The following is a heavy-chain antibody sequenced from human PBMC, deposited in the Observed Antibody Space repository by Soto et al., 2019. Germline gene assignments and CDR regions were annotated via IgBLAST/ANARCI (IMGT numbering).Heavy chain of an antibody. D-gene: IGHD3-22*01. Sequence: QVQLVPAGGELRRPGASVKVSCEASGYSFRSYGLNWVRQAPGQGLEWMGWINPYNGNRNYAQKVEDRITMTTDTSINTGYMELRSLRSDDTAVYYCAGDLLRGYDSSGFYSWGQGTLVIVTS. CDR2: INPYNGNR. V-gene: IGHV1-18*01. CDR1: GYSFRSYG. J-gene: IGHJ5*02. CDR3: AGDLLRGYDSSGFYS.